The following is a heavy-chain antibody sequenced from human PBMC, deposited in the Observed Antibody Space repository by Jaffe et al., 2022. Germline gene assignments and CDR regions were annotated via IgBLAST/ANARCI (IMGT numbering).Heavy chain of an antibody. CDR3: ARRKGLRFKYYYYYYMDV. J-gene: IGHJ6*03. CDR1: GGSISSSSYY. CDR2: IYYSGST. Sequence: QLQLQESGPGLVKPSETLSLTCTVSGGSISSSSYYWGWIRQPPGKGLEWIGSIYYSGSTYYNPSLKSRVTISVDTSKNQFSLKLSSVTAADTAVYYCARRKGLRFKYYYYYYMDVWGKGTTVTVSS. D-gene: IGHD5-12*01. V-gene: IGHV4-39*01.